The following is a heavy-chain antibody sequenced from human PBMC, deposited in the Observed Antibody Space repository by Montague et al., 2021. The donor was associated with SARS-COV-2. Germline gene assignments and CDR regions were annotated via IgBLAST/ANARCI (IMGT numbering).Heavy chain of an antibody. J-gene: IGHJ4*02. CDR2: INYGGST. D-gene: IGHD1-1*01. CDR1: GVSFSDYH. CDR3: ARGAPGY. Sequence: SETLSLTCAVYGVSFSDYHWTWIRQSPGGGLEWIGQINYGGSTKYNPSLRSRVTISIDTSKNQFSLKLTSVTAADTAVYYCARGAPGYWGQGTLVTVSS. V-gene: IGHV4-34*01.